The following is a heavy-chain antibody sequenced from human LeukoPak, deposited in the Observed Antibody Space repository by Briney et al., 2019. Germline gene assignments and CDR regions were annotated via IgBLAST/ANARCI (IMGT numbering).Heavy chain of an antibody. CDR3: VRHQATTFDY. Sequence: GGSLRLSCAASGFIFSGSWMTWVRQAPGTGLEWVANIKQDGREAYYVDSVAGRFTISRDNTKHSLYLQMNGLRDEDTAVYYCVRHQATTFDYWGQGTLVTVSS. CDR1: GFIFSGSW. V-gene: IGHV3-7*01. D-gene: IGHD1-1*01. CDR2: IKQDGREA. J-gene: IGHJ4*02.